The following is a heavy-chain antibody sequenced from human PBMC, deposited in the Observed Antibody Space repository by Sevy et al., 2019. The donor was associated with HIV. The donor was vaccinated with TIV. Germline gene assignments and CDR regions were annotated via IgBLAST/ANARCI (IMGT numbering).Heavy chain of an antibody. Sequence: GGSLRLSCAASGFTFSDYALSWVRQAPGMGLEWVAPIRGTGETYYRDSVKGRFTVSRDNSKTTVYLKMIGLRAGDTAVYYCEKDGSKSWSRHNWFDAWGQGTLVTVSS. CDR3: EKDGSKSWSRHNWFDA. J-gene: IGHJ5*02. CDR1: GFTFSDYA. CDR2: IRGTGET. V-gene: IGHV3-23*01. D-gene: IGHD3-3*01.